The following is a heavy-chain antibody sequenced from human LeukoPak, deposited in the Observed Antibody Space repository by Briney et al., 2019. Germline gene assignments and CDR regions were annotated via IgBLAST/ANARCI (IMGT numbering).Heavy chain of an antibody. J-gene: IGHJ3*02. CDR3: ARGYSSGRAAFDI. Sequence: GGSLRLSCAASGFTFITYSMNWVRQAPGMGLEWVSYISSGSTTIYYADSVKGRFTISRDNAKNSLYLQMNSLRAEDTAVYYCARGYSSGRAAFDIWGQGTMVTVSS. CDR1: GFTFITYS. D-gene: IGHD6-19*01. CDR2: ISSGSTTI. V-gene: IGHV3-48*01.